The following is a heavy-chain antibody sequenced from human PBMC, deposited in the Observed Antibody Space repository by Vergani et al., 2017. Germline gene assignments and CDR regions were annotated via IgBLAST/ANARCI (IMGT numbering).Heavy chain of an antibody. CDR3: ARRLSKSGHERWFDP. Sequence: QVQLVESGGGLVKPGGSLRLSCAASGFSFNDYYMSWIRQAPGKGLEWVSYISPSGFTIYYADSVQGLFTISRDNARSSLYLQMNSLRAEDTAVYYCARRLSKSGHERWFDPWGQGTLVTVSS. CDR2: ISPSGFTI. V-gene: IGHV3-11*01. J-gene: IGHJ5*02. D-gene: IGHD5-12*01. CDR1: GFSFNDYY.